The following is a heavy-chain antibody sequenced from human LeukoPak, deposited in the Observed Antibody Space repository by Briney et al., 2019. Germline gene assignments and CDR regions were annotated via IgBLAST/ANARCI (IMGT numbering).Heavy chain of an antibody. CDR3: ARDEGDILTGYLVFDY. D-gene: IGHD3-9*01. J-gene: IGHJ4*02. CDR2: ISGNGGTT. Sequence: GGSLRLSCAASGFTFSTYAMFWVRQAPGKGLEYVSAISGNGGTTSYANSVKGRFTISRDNSKNTLYLQMNSLRAEDTAVYYCARDEGDILTGYLVFDYWGQGTLVTVSS. CDR1: GFTFSTYA. V-gene: IGHV3-64*01.